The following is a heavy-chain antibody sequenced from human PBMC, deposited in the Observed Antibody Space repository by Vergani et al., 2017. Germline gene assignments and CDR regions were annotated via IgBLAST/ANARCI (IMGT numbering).Heavy chain of an antibody. Sequence: QVQLQESGPGLVKPSQTLSLTCTVSGGSISSGDYYWSWIRQPPGKGLEWIGYIYYSGSTYYNPSLKSRVTISVDTSKNQFSLQLSSVTAADTAVYYCARADHGGNRYWYVDLWGRGTLVTVSS. CDR3: ARADHGGNRYWYVDL. CDR1: GGSISSGDYY. D-gene: IGHD4-23*01. V-gene: IGHV4-30-4*01. CDR2: IYYSGST. J-gene: IGHJ2*01.